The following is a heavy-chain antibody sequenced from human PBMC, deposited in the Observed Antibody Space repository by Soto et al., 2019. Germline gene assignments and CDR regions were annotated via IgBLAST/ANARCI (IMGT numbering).Heavy chain of an antibody. V-gene: IGHV4-59*12. J-gene: IGHJ4*02. D-gene: IGHD2-8*02. CDR1: GGSISSYY. Sequence: SETLSLTCTVSGGSISSYYWSWIRQPPGKGLEWIGYIYYSGSTNYNPSLKSRVTISVDTSKNQFSLKLTSVTAADTAVYYCAIDKITGFFDYWGQGTLVTVS. CDR2: IYYSGST. CDR3: AIDKITGFFDY.